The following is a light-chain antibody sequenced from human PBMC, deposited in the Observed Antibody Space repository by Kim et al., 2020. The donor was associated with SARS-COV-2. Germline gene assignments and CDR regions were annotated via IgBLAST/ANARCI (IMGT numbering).Light chain of an antibody. J-gene: IGKJ2*01. CDR1: QSISSY. Sequence: SASVGDRVTITCRASQSISSYLNWYQQKPGKAPKVLIYAASSLQSGVPSRFSGSGSGTDFTLTISSLQPEDFATYYCQQSYSNPRTFGQGTKLEI. CDR2: AAS. CDR3: QQSYSNPRT. V-gene: IGKV1-39*01.